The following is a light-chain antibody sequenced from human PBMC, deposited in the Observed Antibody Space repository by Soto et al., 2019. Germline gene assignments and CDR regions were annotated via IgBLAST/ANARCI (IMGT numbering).Light chain of an antibody. CDR1: SSDVGAHNF. Sequence: QSALTQPASVSGSPGQSITISCTGTSSDVGAHNFVPWYQQHPGKAPKLMIYEVSNRPSGVSDRFSGSKSGNTASLTISGLQAEDEADYYCNSYTNTAARVFGTGTKVTVL. J-gene: IGLJ1*01. CDR2: EVS. CDR3: NSYTNTAARV. V-gene: IGLV2-14*01.